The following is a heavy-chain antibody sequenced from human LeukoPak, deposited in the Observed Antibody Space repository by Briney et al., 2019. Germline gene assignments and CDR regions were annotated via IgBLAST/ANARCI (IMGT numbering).Heavy chain of an antibody. D-gene: IGHD3-22*01. Sequence: GASVKVSCKASGYTFTGYYMHWVLQAPGQGLEWMGRINPNSGGTNYAQKFQGRVTMTRDTSISTAYMELSRLRSDDTAVYYCARDSYYYDSSGYYYYFDYWGQGTLVTVSS. CDR2: INPNSGGT. CDR3: ARDSYYYDSSGYYYYFDY. CDR1: GYTFTGYY. J-gene: IGHJ4*02. V-gene: IGHV1-2*06.